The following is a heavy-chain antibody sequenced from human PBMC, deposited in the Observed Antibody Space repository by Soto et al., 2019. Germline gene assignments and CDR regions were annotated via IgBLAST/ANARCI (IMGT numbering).Heavy chain of an antibody. D-gene: IGHD6-19*01. CDR1: GGSFSGYY. V-gene: IGHV4-34*01. CDR3: ARGARAGPGNSSGWYEYFDY. CDR2: INHSGST. J-gene: IGHJ4*02. Sequence: SETLSLTCAVYGGSFSGYYWSWIRQPPGKGLEWIGEINHSGSTNYNPSLKSRVTISVDTSKNQFSLKLSSVTAADTAVYYCARGARAGPGNSSGWYEYFDYWGQGTLVTV.